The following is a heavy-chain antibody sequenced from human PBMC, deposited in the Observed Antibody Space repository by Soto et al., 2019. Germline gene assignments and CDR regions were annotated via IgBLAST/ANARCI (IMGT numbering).Heavy chain of an antibody. Sequence: QVHLVQSGAEVKKPGSSVKVSCEASGGSFYNYAVTWVRQAPGQGLEWVGSIIPIFDKPNFAQKFQGRLTITADKSTSLAYMELNSLTAGDTAVYYCARRTGLAARLASPAYCGLDVWGQGTTVIVSS. CDR3: ARRTGLAARLASPAYCGLDV. D-gene: IGHD6-6*01. J-gene: IGHJ6*02. CDR2: IIPIFDKP. V-gene: IGHV1-69*06. CDR1: GGSFYNYA.